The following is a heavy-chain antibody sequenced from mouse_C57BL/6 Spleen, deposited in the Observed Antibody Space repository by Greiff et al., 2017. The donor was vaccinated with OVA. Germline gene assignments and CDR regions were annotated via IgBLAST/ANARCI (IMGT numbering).Heavy chain of an antibody. Sequence: EVQVVESGGGLVKPGGSLKLSCAASGFTFSDYGMHWVRQAPEKGLEWVAYISSGSSTIYYADTVKGRFTISRDNAKNTLFLQMTSLRSEDTAMYYCARGSYDYDPAWFAYWGQGTLVTVSA. CDR1: GFTFSDYG. J-gene: IGHJ3*01. V-gene: IGHV5-17*01. CDR3: ARGSYDYDPAWFAY. CDR2: ISSGSSTI. D-gene: IGHD2-4*01.